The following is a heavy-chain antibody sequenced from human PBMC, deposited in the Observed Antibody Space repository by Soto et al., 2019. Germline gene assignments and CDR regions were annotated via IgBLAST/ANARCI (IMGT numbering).Heavy chain of an antibody. CDR1: GFTFSSYS. J-gene: IGHJ6*02. CDR2: INSGSFSI. V-gene: IGHV3-21*01. Sequence: EVQLVESGGGLVKPGGSLRLSCAASGFTFSSYSMNWVRQAPGKRLEWVSSINSGSFSINYADSVKGRFSISRDNAQNSLHLQMNNLRAEDTAVYYCAVNESSNIYGMDVWGQGTTVSVSS. CDR3: AVNESSNIYGMDV. D-gene: IGHD6-6*01.